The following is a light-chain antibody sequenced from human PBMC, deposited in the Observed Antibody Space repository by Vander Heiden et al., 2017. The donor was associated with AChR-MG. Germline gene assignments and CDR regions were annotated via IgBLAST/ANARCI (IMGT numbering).Light chain of an antibody. CDR1: QGISSA. CDR3: QQVNSSPLT. Sequence: AIQLTQSPSSLSASVGDRVTITCRASQGISSALAWYQQKPGKAPKLLIYDASSLVSGVPSRFSGRGSGTDFTLTISSLLPEAFATYYCQQVNSSPLTFGQGTQLEIK. J-gene: IGKJ5*01. V-gene: IGKV1-13*02. CDR2: DAS.